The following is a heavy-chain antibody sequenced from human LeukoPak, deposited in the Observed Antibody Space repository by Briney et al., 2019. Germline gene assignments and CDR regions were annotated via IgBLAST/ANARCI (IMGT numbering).Heavy chain of an antibody. CDR2: INPNSGGT. V-gene: IGHV1-2*02. CDR3: ARGWADYFDY. CDR1: GYTFTGYY. J-gene: IGHJ4*02. D-gene: IGHD6-13*01. Sequence: PGASVTVSCKASGYTFTGYYMHWVRQAPGQGLEWMGWINPNSGGTNYAQKFQGRVTMTRDTSISTAYMELSSLRSEDTAVYYCARGWADYFDYWGQGTLVTVSS.